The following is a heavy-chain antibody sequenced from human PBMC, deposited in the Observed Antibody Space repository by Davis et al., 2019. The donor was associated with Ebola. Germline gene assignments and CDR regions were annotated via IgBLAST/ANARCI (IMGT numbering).Heavy chain of an antibody. CDR3: ARVDTRYYYGMDV. J-gene: IGHJ6*02. V-gene: IGHV1-69*04. CDR2: IIPILAIA. CDR1: GGTFSSYA. Sequence: SVKVSCKASGGTFSSYAISWVRQAPGQGLEWMGRIIPILAIANYAQKFQGRVTITADKSTSTAYMELSSLRSEDTAVYYCARVDTRYYYGMDVWGQGTTVTVSS. D-gene: IGHD5-18*01.